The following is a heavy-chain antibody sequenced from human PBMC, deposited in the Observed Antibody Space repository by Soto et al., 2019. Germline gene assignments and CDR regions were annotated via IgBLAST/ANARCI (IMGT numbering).Heavy chain of an antibody. Sequence: GGSLRLSCAASGFTFSSYSMNWVRQAPGKGLEWVSSISSSSSYIYYADSVKGRFTISRDNAKNSLYLQMNSLRAEDTAVYYCARDFIVPLTDYDYIWGSYRYKDYWGQGTLVTVSS. CDR2: ISSSSSYI. CDR3: ARDFIVPLTDYDYIWGSYRYKDY. D-gene: IGHD3-16*02. J-gene: IGHJ4*02. V-gene: IGHV3-21*01. CDR1: GFTFSSYS.